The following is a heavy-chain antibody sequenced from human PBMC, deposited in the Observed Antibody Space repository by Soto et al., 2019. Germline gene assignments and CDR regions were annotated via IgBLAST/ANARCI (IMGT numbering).Heavy chain of an antibody. Sequence: LSLTCAVSGGSITSGGYYWSWIRHHPGRGLEWIASIYYNGSTYHNPSLKSRVTISAGTSENQFSLRLSSVTTADTAVYYCARVRNDYNNYWFDPWGQGTLVTVSS. V-gene: IGHV4-31*11. J-gene: IGHJ5*02. CDR3: ARVRNDYNNYWFDP. D-gene: IGHD4-4*01. CDR1: GGSITSGGYY. CDR2: IYYNGST.